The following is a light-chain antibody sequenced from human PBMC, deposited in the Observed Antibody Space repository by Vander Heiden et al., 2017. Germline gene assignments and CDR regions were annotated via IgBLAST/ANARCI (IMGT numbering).Light chain of an antibody. CDR3: QQYNSYLLT. J-gene: IGKJ4*01. V-gene: IGKV1-5*01. CDR1: QSISSW. Sequence: DIQMPKSPSTLSASVGDRVTITCRASQSISSWLAWYQQKPGKAPKLLIYDASSLESGVPSRFSGSGSGTEFTLTISSLQPDDFATYYCQQYNSYLLTFGGGTKVEIK. CDR2: DAS.